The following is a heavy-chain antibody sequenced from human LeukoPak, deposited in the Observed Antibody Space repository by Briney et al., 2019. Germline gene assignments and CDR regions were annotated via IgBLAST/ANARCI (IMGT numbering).Heavy chain of an antibody. D-gene: IGHD3-22*01. V-gene: IGHV1-18*01. J-gene: IGHJ4*02. CDR1: GGTFSSYA. CDR2: ISAYNGNT. Sequence: GASVKVSCKASGGTFSSYAISWVRQAPGQGLEWMGWISAYNGNTNYAQKLQGRVTMTTDTSTSTAYMELRSLRSDDTAVYYCARVEETYYYDSSGYEMDYSGQGTLVTVSS. CDR3: ARVEETYYYDSSGYEMDY.